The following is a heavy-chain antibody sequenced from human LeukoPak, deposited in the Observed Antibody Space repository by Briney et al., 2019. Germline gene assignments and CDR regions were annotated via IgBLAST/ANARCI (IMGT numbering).Heavy chain of an antibody. CDR3: ARGGYYYDSSGLDY. CDR2: IYYSGST. V-gene: IGHV4-30-4*01. Sequence: SQTLSLTCTVSGGSISSGDYYWSWIRQPPGKGLEGIGYIYYSGSTYYNPSLKSRVTISVDTSKNQFSLKLSSVTAADTAVYYCARGGYYYDSSGLDYWGQGTLVTVSS. CDR1: GGSISSGDYY. J-gene: IGHJ4*02. D-gene: IGHD3-22*01.